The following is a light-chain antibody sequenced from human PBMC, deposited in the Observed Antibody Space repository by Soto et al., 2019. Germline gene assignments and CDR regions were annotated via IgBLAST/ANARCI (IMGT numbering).Light chain of an antibody. CDR1: QTINNL. J-gene: IGKJ1*01. V-gene: IGKV1-5*03. Sequence: DLQMTQSPSTLPASVGDRVTITCRASQTINNLLAWYQQKPGRAPNLLIYEASVLVSGVPSRFSGSGSATEFTLTINSLQPDDFATYYCQQYNSNSRTFGQGTKVEI. CDR3: QQYNSNSRT. CDR2: EAS.